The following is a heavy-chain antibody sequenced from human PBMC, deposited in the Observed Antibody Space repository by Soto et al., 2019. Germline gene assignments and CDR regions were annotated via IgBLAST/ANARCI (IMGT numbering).Heavy chain of an antibody. J-gene: IGHJ4*02. CDR3: ARRYGSAIDY. V-gene: IGHV3-74*01. CDR2: IDNDGIST. Sequence: PGGSLRLSCAASGFTFSTYWMHWVRQVPGKGLVWVSHIDNDGISTTYADSVKGRFTISRDNAKNTLYLQMNSLRAEDTAVYYCARRYGSAIDYWGQGTLVTVSS. CDR1: GFTFSTYW. D-gene: IGHD1-26*01.